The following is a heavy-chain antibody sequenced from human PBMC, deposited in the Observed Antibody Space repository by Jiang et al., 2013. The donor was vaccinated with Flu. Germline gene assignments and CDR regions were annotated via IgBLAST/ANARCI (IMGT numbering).Heavy chain of an antibody. V-gene: IGHV3-11*04. D-gene: IGHD3-22*01. CDR3: AKDSLKTYYYDSSGDSIDY. Sequence: VSYISSSGSTIYYADSVKGRFTISRDNAKNSLYLQMNSLRAEDTAVHYCAKDSLKTYYYDSSGDSIDYWGQGTLVTVSS. J-gene: IGHJ4*02. CDR2: ISSSGSTI.